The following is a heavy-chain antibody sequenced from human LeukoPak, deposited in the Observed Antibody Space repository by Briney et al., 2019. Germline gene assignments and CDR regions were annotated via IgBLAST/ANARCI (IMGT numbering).Heavy chain of an antibody. CDR3: ARGLSGYASSLGY. D-gene: IGHD6-6*01. CDR2: ISSSRSYI. Sequence: GWSLRLSCAASGFTFSSYIMNWVRQAPGKGLEGVSSISSSRSYIYYADSVKGRFTISRDNAKNTLYLKMNSLRAEDTAVYYCARGLSGYASSLGYWGQGTLVTVSA. J-gene: IGHJ4*02. V-gene: IGHV3-21*01. CDR1: GFTFSSYI.